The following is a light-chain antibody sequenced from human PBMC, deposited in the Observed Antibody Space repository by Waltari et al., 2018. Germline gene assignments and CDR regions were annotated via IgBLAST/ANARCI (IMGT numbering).Light chain of an antibody. J-gene: IGLJ3*02. CDR2: DVA. CDR1: TSDVGGYTY. CDR3: TSYTTTNSLGV. V-gene: IGLV2-14*03. Sequence: QSALTQPASVSGSPGQSITISCTGITSDVGGYTYVSWYQQHPDRAPKLVIYDVANRASGVSRRFSGSKSGNTASLAISGLQAEDEADYYVTSYTTTNSLGVFGGGTKLTVL.